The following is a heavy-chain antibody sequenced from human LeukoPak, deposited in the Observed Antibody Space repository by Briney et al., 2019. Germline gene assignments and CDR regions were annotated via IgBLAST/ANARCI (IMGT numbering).Heavy chain of an antibody. Sequence: ASVKVSCKASGYTFTSYGMSWVRQAPGQGLEWMGWISAYNGNTNYAQKLQGRVTMTTDTSTSTAYIELRSLRSDDTAVYYCASTYGDYGYYMDVWGKGTTVTVSS. V-gene: IGHV1-18*01. CDR2: ISAYNGNT. CDR3: ASTYGDYGYYMDV. J-gene: IGHJ6*03. D-gene: IGHD4-17*01. CDR1: GYTFTSYG.